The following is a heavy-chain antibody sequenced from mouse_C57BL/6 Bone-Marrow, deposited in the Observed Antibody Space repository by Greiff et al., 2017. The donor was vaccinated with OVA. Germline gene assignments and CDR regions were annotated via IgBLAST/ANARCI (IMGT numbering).Heavy chain of an antibody. CDR1: GFNIKDDY. Sequence: EVQLQQSGAELVRPGASVKLSCTASGFNIKDDYMHWVKQRPEQGLEWIGWIDPENGDTEYASKFRGKATITADTSSNTAYLQLSSLTSEDTAVYYCTTASPYDGSSHWYFDVWGTGTTVTVSS. J-gene: IGHJ1*03. V-gene: IGHV14-4*01. D-gene: IGHD1-1*01. CDR3: TTASPYDGSSHWYFDV. CDR2: IDPENGDT.